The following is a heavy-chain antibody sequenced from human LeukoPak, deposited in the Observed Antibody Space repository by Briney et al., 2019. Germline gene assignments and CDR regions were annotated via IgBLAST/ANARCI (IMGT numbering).Heavy chain of an antibody. CDR2: ISSSGSTI. Sequence: GGSLRLSCAASGFTFSSYEMNWVRQAPGKGLEWVSYISSSGSTIYYADSVKGRFTISRDNAKNSLYQQMNSLRAEDTAVYYCARDVLLWFGESPYYYYGMDVWGKGTTVTVSS. CDR3: ARDVLLWFGESPYYYYGMDV. J-gene: IGHJ6*04. CDR1: GFTFSSYE. D-gene: IGHD3-10*01. V-gene: IGHV3-48*03.